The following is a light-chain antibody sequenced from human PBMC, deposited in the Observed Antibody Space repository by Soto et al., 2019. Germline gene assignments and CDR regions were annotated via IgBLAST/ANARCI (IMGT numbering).Light chain of an antibody. Sequence: EIVMTQSPATLSVSPGERATLSCRASQSVSINLAWYQQKPGQAPRLLIYGASTRATGIPARFSGSGSGTGFTLTISSLQSEDFAVYYCQQYNNRRTFGQGTKVAIK. J-gene: IGKJ1*01. CDR3: QQYNNRRT. CDR1: QSVSIN. CDR2: GAS. V-gene: IGKV3-15*01.